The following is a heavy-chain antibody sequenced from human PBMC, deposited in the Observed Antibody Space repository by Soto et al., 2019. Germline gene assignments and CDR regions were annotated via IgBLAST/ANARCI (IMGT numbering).Heavy chain of an antibody. CDR3: ARAQYYYDSSGYFGLGLQIDAFDI. CDR1: GGSISSGGYS. Sequence: QLQLQESGSGLVKPSQTLSLTCAVSGGSISSGGYSWSWIRQPPGKGLEWIGYIYHSGSTYYNPSLKSRVTISVDRSKNQFSLKLSSVTAADTAVYYCARAQYYYDSSGYFGLGLQIDAFDIWGQGTMVTVSS. CDR2: IYHSGST. D-gene: IGHD3-22*01. V-gene: IGHV4-30-2*01. J-gene: IGHJ3*02.